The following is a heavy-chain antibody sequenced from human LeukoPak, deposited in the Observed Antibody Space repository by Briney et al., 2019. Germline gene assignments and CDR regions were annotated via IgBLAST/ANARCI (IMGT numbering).Heavy chain of an antibody. Sequence: SETLSLTCAVSGGSISSGGYSWSWIRQPPGKGLEWIGYIYHSGSTYYNPSLKSRVTISVDRSKNQFSLKLSSVTAADTAVYYCARAKDTNDAFDIWGQGTMVTASS. J-gene: IGHJ3*02. D-gene: IGHD2-15*01. V-gene: IGHV4-30-2*01. CDR1: GGSISSGGYS. CDR3: ARAKDTNDAFDI. CDR2: IYHSGST.